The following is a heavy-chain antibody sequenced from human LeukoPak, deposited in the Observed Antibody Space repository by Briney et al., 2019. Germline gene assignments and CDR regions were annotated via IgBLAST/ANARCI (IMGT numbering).Heavy chain of an antibody. CDR2: ISSSGSTI. D-gene: IGHD6-19*01. CDR1: GFTFSSYE. J-gene: IGHJ4*02. CDR3: ARSPTGSGWYYFDY. Sequence: GGSLRLSCAASGFTFSSYEMNWVRQAPGKGLEWVSYISSSGSTIYYADSVKGRFTISRDNAKNSLYLQMNSLRAADTAVYYCARSPTGSGWYYFDYWGQGTLVTVSS. V-gene: IGHV3-48*03.